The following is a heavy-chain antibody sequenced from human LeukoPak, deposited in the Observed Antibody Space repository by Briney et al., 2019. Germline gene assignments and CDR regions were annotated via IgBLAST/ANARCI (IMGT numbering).Heavy chain of an antibody. D-gene: IGHD5-24*01. V-gene: IGHV4-4*07. J-gene: IGHJ4*02. CDR1: GVSISSYY. CDR2: IYTSGST. Sequence: PSETLSLTCTVSGVSISSYYWSWIRQPAGKGLEWIGRIYTSGSTNYNPSLKSRVTMSVDTSKNQFSLKLSSVTAADTAVYYCARGGRRRDGYNWKDYFDYWGQGTLVTVSS. CDR3: ARGGRRRDGYNWKDYFDY.